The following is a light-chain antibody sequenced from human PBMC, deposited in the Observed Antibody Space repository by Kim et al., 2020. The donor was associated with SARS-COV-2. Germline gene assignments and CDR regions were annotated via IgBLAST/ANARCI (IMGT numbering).Light chain of an antibody. CDR1: QSVDSN. V-gene: IGKV3-15*01. CDR3: QQCNTWPYT. J-gene: IGKJ2*01. Sequence: EIVMTQSPATLSVSPGERATLSCRASQSVDSNLAWYQQKPGQAPRLLIYGASTRATDIPTRFSGSGSGTEFTLTISSLRSEDFAVYYCQQCNTWPYTFGRGTKLEI. CDR2: GAS.